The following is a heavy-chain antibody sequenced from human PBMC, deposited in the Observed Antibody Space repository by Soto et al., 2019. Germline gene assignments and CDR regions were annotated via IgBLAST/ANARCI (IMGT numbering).Heavy chain of an antibody. CDR3: ARTSLVVPAATREDY. J-gene: IGHJ4*02. CDR2: INSDGSST. CDR1: GFTFSSYW. V-gene: IGHV3-74*01. Sequence: EVQLVESGGGLVQPGGSLRLSCAASGFTFSSYWMHWVRQAPGKGLVWVSRINSDGSSTSYADSVKGRFTISRDNAKNTVNLQMNSLRAEDTAVHYCARTSLVVPAATREDYWGQGTLVTVSS. D-gene: IGHD2-15*01.